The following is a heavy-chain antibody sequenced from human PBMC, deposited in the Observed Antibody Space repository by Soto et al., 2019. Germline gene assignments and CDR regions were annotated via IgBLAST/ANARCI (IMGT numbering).Heavy chain of an antibody. CDR3: AXIMRMTRGFSYRNAGFDY. D-gene: IGHD3-16*02. J-gene: IGHJ4*02. V-gene: IGHV5-51*01. Sequence: PGESLKISCKGSGYSFTTYWIVWVRQMPVKGLEFMGIIYPCYSDTRYSPSFQGHVTISSYNSISTAYLELISLKASETAMYYFAXIMRMTRGFSYRNAGFDYWGQGNLVTVSS. CDR1: GYSFTTYW. CDR2: IYPCYSDT.